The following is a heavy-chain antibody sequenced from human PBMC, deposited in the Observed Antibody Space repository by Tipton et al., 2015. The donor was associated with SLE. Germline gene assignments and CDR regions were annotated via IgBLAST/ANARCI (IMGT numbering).Heavy chain of an antibody. CDR3: AAATGNFDS. Sequence: TLSLTCTVSGGSISSHYWSWIRQPPGKGLEWIGHIHYSGSTNSNPALKSRVTISMDTSKNQFSLRLSSVTTADTAVYYCAAATGNFDSWGQGTLVTVSS. J-gene: IGHJ4*02. V-gene: IGHV4-59*11. D-gene: IGHD6-13*01. CDR1: GGSISSHY. CDR2: IHYSGST.